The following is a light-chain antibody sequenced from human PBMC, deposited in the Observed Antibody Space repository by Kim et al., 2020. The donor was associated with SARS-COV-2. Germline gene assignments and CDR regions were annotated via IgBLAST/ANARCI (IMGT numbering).Light chain of an antibody. Sequence: GQSLTLSCAGTSSDVGGYNFVTWYQQYPGKTPKLMIYDVSNRPSGVSNRFSGSKSGNTASLTISGLQAEDEADYYCCSYTSTKTYVFGTGTKVTVL. CDR3: CSYTSTKTYV. J-gene: IGLJ1*01. CDR2: DVS. V-gene: IGLV2-14*03. CDR1: SSDVGGYNF.